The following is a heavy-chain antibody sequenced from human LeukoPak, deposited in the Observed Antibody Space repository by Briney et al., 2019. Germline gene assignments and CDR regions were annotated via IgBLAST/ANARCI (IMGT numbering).Heavy chain of an antibody. D-gene: IGHD3-10*01. V-gene: IGHV1-69*05. CDR2: IIPIFGTA. CDR3: ARGVSGAFDI. CDR1: GGTFSSYA. Sequence: SVKVSCKASGGTFSSYAISWVRQAPGQGLEWMGRIIPIFGTANWAQKFQGRVTITTDESSSTAYMELSSLGSEDTDVYYCARGVSGAFDIWGQGTMVTVSS. J-gene: IGHJ3*02.